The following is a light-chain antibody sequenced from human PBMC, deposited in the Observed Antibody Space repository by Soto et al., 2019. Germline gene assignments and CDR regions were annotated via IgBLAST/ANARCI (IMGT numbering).Light chain of an antibody. CDR3: AAWDGSLNGWV. CDR1: SSSIGSNT. V-gene: IGLV1-44*01. CDR2: SND. Sequence: QSVLTQAPSASGTPGLRVTISCSGSSSSIGSNTVSWYQQVPGTAPKLLIYSNDQRPSGVPDRFSGSKSGTSASLAIGGLQSEDEADYYCAAWDGSLNGWVFGGGTKLTVL. J-gene: IGLJ3*02.